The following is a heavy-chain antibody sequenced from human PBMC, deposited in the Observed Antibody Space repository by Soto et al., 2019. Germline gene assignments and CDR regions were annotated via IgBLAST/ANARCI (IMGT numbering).Heavy chain of an antibody. D-gene: IGHD5-18*01. CDR3: SHGYGQYFET. J-gene: IGHJ4*02. CDR2: IKSKTAGGTT. Sequence: EVQLVESGGGLVKPGGSLRLSCAVSGFTLTDVWMNWVRQAPGKGLEWVGRIKSKTAGGTTDYAAPVKGRFIISRDDSKNTLYLQMNSRKIEDTAVYYCSHGYGQYFETWGQGTLVTVSS. CDR1: GFTLTDVW. V-gene: IGHV3-15*07.